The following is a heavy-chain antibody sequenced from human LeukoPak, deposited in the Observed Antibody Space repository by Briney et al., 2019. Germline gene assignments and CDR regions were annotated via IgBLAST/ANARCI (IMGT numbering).Heavy chain of an antibody. V-gene: IGHV1-18*01. CDR2: ISPYNGDT. D-gene: IGHD4-11*01. Sequence: ASVKVSCKASGYTFTTYGISWVRQAPGQGLEWMGWISPYNGDTNYAQKLQGRVTMTTDTSTSTAYMELRSLRDDDTAVYFCARGSSFSNSLYYYYYYMDVWAKGTAVTVSS. J-gene: IGHJ6*03. CDR3: ARGSSFSNSLYYYYYYMDV. CDR1: GYTFTTYG.